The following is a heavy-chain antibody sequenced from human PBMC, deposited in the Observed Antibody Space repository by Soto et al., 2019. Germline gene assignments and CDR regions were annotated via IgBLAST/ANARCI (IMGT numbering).Heavy chain of an antibody. CDR1: GFTFSSYA. CDR2: ISGSGGSK. Sequence: EVQLLESGGGLVQPGGSLRLSCAASGFTFSSYAMSWVRQAPGKGLEWVSAISGSGGSKYYADSVKGRFTISRDNYKNKLYLQMNSLRAEDTAVYYCAKDGEGYCSGGSCYFSDYWGQGTLVTVSS. V-gene: IGHV3-23*01. D-gene: IGHD2-15*01. J-gene: IGHJ4*02. CDR3: AKDGEGYCSGGSCYFSDY.